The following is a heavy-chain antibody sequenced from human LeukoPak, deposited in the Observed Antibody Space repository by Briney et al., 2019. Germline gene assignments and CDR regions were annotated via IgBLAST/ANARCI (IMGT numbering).Heavy chain of an antibody. J-gene: IGHJ4*02. CDR1: GYTFTGYY. CDR3: ARDSGVVVPAADFDY. V-gene: IGHV1-2*02. D-gene: IGHD2-2*01. CDR2: INPNGGGT. Sequence: ASVKVSCKASGYTFTGYYMHWVRQAPGQGREWMGWINPNGGGTNYAQKFQGRVTMTRDTSISTAYMELSRLRSDDTAVYYCARDSGVVVPAADFDYWGQGTLVTVSS.